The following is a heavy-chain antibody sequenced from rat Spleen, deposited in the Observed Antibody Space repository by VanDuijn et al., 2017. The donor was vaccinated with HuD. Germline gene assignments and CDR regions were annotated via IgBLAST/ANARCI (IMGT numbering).Heavy chain of an antibody. CDR1: GFSFSSYG. V-gene: IGHV5-25*01. CDR3: TTAKIATSTGGFDF. J-gene: IGHJ1*01. Sequence: EVELVESGGGLVQPGRSMKLSCAASGFSFSSYGMAWVRQAPTKGLEWVASISSSGDNTYYRDSVKGRLTISRDNAKSTLYLQVDSLRSEDTATYYCTTAKIATSTGGFDFWGPGTMVTVSS. CDR2: ISSSGDNT. D-gene: IGHD1-2*01.